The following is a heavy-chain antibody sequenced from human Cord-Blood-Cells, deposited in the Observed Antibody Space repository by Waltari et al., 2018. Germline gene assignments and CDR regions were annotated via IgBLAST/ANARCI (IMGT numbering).Heavy chain of an antibody. J-gene: IGHJ5*02. CDR2: INHSGST. D-gene: IGHD5-12*01. CDR1: GGSFSGYS. Sequence: QVQLQQWGAGLLKPSETLSLTCAVYGGSFSGYSWSWIRQPPGKGLEWIGEINHSGSTNYNPSLKSRVTISVDTSKNQFSLKLSSVTAADTAVYYCASEPGYSGYQYNWFDPWGQGTLVTVSS. CDR3: ASEPGYSGYQYNWFDP. V-gene: IGHV4-34*01.